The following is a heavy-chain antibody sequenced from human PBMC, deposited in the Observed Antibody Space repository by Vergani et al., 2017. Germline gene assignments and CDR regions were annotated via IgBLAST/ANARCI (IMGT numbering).Heavy chain of an antibody. CDR2: IYYSGST. CDR3: ARAHAPDIEVAGA. V-gene: IGHV4-39*07. J-gene: IGHJ5*02. D-gene: IGHD6-19*01. CDR1: GGSISSSSYY. Sequence: QLQLQESGPGLVKPSETLSLTCTVSGGSISSSSYYWGWIRQPPGKGLEWIGSIYYSGSTYYNPSLKSRVTISVDTSKNQFSLKLSSVTAADTAVYYCARAHAPDIEVAGAWGQGTLVTVSS.